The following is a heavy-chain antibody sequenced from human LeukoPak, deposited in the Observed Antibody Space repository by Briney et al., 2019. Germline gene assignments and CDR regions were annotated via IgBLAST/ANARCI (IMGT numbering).Heavy chain of an antibody. CDR2: IIPIFGTA. CDR1: GYTFTSFG. D-gene: IGHD3-10*01. Sequence: ASVKVSCKASGYTFTSFGLSWVRQAPGQGLEWMGGIIPIFGTANYAQKFQGRVTITADESTSTVYMELSSLRSEDTAVYYCARDPDYYYGSGSYYNGFDPWGQGTLVTVSS. V-gene: IGHV1-69*13. CDR3: ARDPDYYYGSGSYYNGFDP. J-gene: IGHJ5*02.